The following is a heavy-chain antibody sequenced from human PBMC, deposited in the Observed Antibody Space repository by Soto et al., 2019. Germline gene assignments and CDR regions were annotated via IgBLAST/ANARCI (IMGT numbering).Heavy chain of an antibody. CDR3: ARDKGYSSSSTYYYYYGMDV. V-gene: IGHV3-21*01. J-gene: IGHJ6*02. CDR2: ISSSSSYI. CDR1: GFTFSSYS. Sequence: LRLSCAASGFTFSSYSMNWVRQAPGKGLEWVSSISSSSSYIYYADSVKGRFTISRDNAKNSLYLQMNSLRAEDTAVYYCARDKGYSSSSTYYYYYGMDVWGQGTTVTVSS. D-gene: IGHD6-6*01.